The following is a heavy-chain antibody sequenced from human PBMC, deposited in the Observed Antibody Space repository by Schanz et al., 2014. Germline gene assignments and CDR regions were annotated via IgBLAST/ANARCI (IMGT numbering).Heavy chain of an antibody. Sequence: QVQLVQSGAEVKKPGSSMKVSCKASGGTFNSYTINWVRQAPGQGLEWVGWISPYTGNTHYFDKMEGRVTMTTDTSTSTAYMELRSLRSDDTAVHYCARGRGFYDYWGQGTLVTVSS. J-gene: IGHJ4*02. D-gene: IGHD3-10*01. CDR3: ARGRGFYDY. CDR1: GGTFNSYT. V-gene: IGHV1-18*01. CDR2: ISPYTGNT.